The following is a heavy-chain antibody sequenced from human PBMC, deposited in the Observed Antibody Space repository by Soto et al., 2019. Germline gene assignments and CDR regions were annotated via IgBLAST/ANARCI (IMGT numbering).Heavy chain of an antibody. CDR3: ARADYGDFPKYYFDY. Sequence: QVQLQESGPGLVKPSQTLSLTCTVSGGSISSGGYYWSWIRQHPGKGLEWIGYIYYSGSTYYNPSLKSRVTISVDTSKNQFSLKLSSVTAADTAVYYCARADYGDFPKYYFDYWGQGTLVTVSS. V-gene: IGHV4-31*03. CDR2: IYYSGST. J-gene: IGHJ4*02. CDR1: GGSISSGGYY. D-gene: IGHD4-17*01.